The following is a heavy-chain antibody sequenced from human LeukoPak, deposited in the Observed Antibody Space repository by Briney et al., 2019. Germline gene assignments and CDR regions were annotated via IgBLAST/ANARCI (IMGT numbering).Heavy chain of an antibody. CDR2: ISYEGGTQ. CDR3: AKEGTPQVSTWYDL. Sequence: PGMSLRLSCAASGVTLSPYGMHWVRPAPGKGAEWGAVISYEGGTQHYADSVKGRFIISRDNPRNTLYLQMNILRTEDTAVYYCAKEGTPQVSTWYDLWGQGTQVIVSS. V-gene: IGHV3-30*18. CDR1: GVTLSPYG. J-gene: IGHJ5*02. D-gene: IGHD3-10*01.